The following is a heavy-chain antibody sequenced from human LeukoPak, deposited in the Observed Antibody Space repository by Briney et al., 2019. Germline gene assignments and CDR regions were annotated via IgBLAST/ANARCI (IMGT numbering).Heavy chain of an antibody. J-gene: IGHJ4*02. D-gene: IGHD5-18*01. Sequence: SETLSLTCTVSGGSISSSSYYWGWIRQPPGKGLEWIGSIYYSVSTYYNPSLKSRVTISVDTSKNQFSLKLRSVTAADTAVYYCARDGGYSLGSFDYWGQGTLVTVSS. CDR1: GGSISSSSYY. V-gene: IGHV4-39*07. CDR2: IYYSVST. CDR3: ARDGGYSLGSFDY.